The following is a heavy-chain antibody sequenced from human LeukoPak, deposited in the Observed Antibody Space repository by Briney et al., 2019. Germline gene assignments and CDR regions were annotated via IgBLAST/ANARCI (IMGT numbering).Heavy chain of an antibody. Sequence: QSGGSLRLSCAASGFTFSSYAMSWVRQAPGKGLEWVSAISGSGGSTYYADSVKGRFTISRDNSKNTLYLQMNSLRAEDTAVYYCAKDRSMAYYYDYYFDYWGQGTLVTVSS. CDR3: AKDRSMAYYYDYYFDY. V-gene: IGHV3-23*01. CDR1: GFTFSSYA. D-gene: IGHD3-22*01. J-gene: IGHJ4*02. CDR2: ISGSGGST.